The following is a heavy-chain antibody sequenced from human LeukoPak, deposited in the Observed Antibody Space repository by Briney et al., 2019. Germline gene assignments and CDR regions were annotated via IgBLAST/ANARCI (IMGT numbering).Heavy chain of an antibody. CDR3: AKHGLPLVVISAPLDY. D-gene: IGHD2-15*01. CDR1: GFTFSNYW. V-gene: IGHV3-30*02. CDR2: IRYDGSNK. Sequence: GGSLRLSCAASGFTFSNYWMHWVRQAPGKGLEWVAFIRYDGSNKYYADSVKGRFTISRDNSKNTVYLQMNSLRAEDTAVYYCAKHGLPLVVISAPLDYWGQGTLVTVSS. J-gene: IGHJ4*02.